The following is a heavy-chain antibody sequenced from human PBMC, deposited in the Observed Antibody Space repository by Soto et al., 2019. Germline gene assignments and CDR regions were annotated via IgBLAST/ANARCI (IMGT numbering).Heavy chain of an antibody. V-gene: IGHV4-59*01. Sequence: PSETLSLTCTVSGGSISSYYWSWIRQPPGKGLEWIGYIYYSGSTNYNPSLKSRVTISVDTSKNQFSLKMSSVTAADTAVYYCARLATSYYFDYWGQGTLVTVSS. CDR1: GGSISSYY. CDR3: ARLATSYYFDY. J-gene: IGHJ4*02. D-gene: IGHD1-1*01. CDR2: IYYSGST.